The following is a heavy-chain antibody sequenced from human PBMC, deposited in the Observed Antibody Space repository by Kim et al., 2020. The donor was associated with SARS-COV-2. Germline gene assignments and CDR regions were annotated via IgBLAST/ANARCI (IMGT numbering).Heavy chain of an antibody. CDR2: ISYDGSNK. D-gene: IGHD5-18*01. Sequence: GGSLRLSCAASGFTFSSYGMHWVRQAPGKGLEWVAVISYDGSNKYYADSVKGRFTISRDNSKNTLYLQMNSLRAEDTAVYYCAKVPSRGYSYGRTGGFDYWGQGTLVTVSS. J-gene: IGHJ4*02. CDR3: AKVPSRGYSYGRTGGFDY. V-gene: IGHV3-30*18. CDR1: GFTFSSYG.